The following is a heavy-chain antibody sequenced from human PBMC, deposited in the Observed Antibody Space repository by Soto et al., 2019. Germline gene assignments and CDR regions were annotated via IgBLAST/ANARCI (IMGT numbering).Heavy chain of an antibody. D-gene: IGHD4-17*01. CDR1: GYTFTIYW. J-gene: IGHJ4*02. V-gene: IGHV5-51*01. CDR3: ARTANTVEDRFDL. CDR2: IYPSDSDT. Sequence: PGESLKISCQVSGYTFTIYWICWVRQMPGKGLEWMGIIYPSDSDTRYSPSFQGQVTISAGQSINTAYLQWHILKASDTAIYYCARTANTVEDRFDLWGQRTPVAVS.